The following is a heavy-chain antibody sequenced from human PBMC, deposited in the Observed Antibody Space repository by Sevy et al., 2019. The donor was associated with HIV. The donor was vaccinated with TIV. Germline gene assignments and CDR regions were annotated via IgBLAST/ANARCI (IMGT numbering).Heavy chain of an antibody. CDR3: ASINFYPYYDSSGYSFGY. CDR2: IKQDGSEK. CDR1: GFTFSSYW. J-gene: IGHJ4*02. Sequence: GGSLRLSCAASGFTFSSYWMSWVRQAPGKGLEWVANIKQDGSEKYYVDSVKGRFTISRDNAKNSLYLQMNSLRAEDTAVYYCASINFYPYYDSSGYSFGYWGQGTLVTVSS. V-gene: IGHV3-7*01. D-gene: IGHD3-22*01.